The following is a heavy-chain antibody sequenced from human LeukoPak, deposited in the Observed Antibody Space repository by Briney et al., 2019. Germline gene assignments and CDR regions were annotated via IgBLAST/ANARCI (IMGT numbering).Heavy chain of an antibody. J-gene: IGHJ4*02. CDR3: ATGRTDIVVVPATLRNYYFDY. CDR1: GYTFTSYY. V-gene: IGHV1-46*01. D-gene: IGHD2-2*01. Sequence: ASVTVSCKASGYTFTSYYMHWVRQAPGQGVEWMGIINPSGGSTSYAQKFQGRVNMTRDMSTSTDYMELSSLRSEDTAVYYCATGRTDIVVVPATLRNYYFDYWGRGTLVTVSS. CDR2: INPSGGST.